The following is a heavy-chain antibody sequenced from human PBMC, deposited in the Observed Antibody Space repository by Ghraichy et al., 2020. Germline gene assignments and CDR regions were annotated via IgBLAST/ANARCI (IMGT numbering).Heavy chain of an antibody. D-gene: IGHD5/OR15-5a*01. Sequence: SETLSLTCSVSGGSTSSYYWSWIRQPPGKGLEWIGYIFYTGSTNYNPSLQSRVSISIDTSKNQFSLKLSSVTAADTAVYYCAKYGVYMGMDVWGQGTTVTVSS. CDR1: GGSTSSYY. CDR3: AKYGVYMGMDV. J-gene: IGHJ6*02. CDR2: IFYTGST. V-gene: IGHV4-59*12.